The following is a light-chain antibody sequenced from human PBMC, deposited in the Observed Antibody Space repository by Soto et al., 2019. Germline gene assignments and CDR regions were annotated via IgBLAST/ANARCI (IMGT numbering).Light chain of an antibody. CDR3: HQYSSSRT. CDR1: QSAGNTY. J-gene: IGKJ1*01. CDR2: GTS. V-gene: IGKV3-20*01. Sequence: EIELTQSPGTLSLSPGERATLSCRASQSAGNTYLAWYQQKPGQAHRLLIYGTSSRATGITDRFSGSGSESAFTLTIDRVEPDDFADYYWHQYSSSRTFGQGTKVEVK.